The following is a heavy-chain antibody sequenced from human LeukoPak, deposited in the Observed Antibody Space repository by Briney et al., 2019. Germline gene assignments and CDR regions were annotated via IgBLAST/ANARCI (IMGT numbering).Heavy chain of an antibody. D-gene: IGHD3-3*01. CDR3: ARRSADFWSGYTPFDP. V-gene: IGHV1-18*01. J-gene: IGHJ5*02. CDR1: GYTFTSYG. CDR2: ISAYNGNT. Sequence: VASVKVSCKASGYTFTSYGISWVRQAPGQGLEWMGWISAYNGNTNYAQKLQGRVTMTTDTSTSTAYMELRSLRSDDTAVYYCARRSADFWSGYTPFDPWGQGTLVTVSS.